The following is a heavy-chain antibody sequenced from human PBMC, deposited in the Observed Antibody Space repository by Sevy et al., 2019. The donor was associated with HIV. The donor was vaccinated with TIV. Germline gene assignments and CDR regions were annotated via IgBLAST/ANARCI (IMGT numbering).Heavy chain of an antibody. CDR3: ARTRRGDFDSSASAFDI. V-gene: IGHV4-38-2*01. Sequence: SETLSLTCDVSGYSISSGYYGGWIRQPPGKGLEWIGSIYHRGSTYYNPSLKRRVTISVDTAKNQFSLELRSVTAADTAVYYCARTRRGDFDSSASAFDIWGQGTMVTVSS. CDR2: IYHRGST. J-gene: IGHJ3*02. D-gene: IGHD3-22*01. CDR1: GYSISSGYY.